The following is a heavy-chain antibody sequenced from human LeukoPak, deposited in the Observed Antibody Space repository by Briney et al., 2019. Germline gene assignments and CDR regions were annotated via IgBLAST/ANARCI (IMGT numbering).Heavy chain of an antibody. D-gene: IGHD3-10*02. CDR1: GGSFSGYY. Sequence: SETLSLTCAVYGGSFSGYYWSWIRQPPGKGLEWIGEINHSGSTNYNPSLKSRVTISVDTSKNQFSLKLSSVTAADTAVYYCAKGRGGITMFRETRPQAFDYWGQGTLFAVSS. CDR2: INHSGST. J-gene: IGHJ4*02. V-gene: IGHV4-34*01. CDR3: AKGRGGITMFRETRPQAFDY.